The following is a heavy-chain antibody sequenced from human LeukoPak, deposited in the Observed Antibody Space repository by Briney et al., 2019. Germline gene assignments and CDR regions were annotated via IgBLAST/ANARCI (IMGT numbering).Heavy chain of an antibody. CDR1: GGSFSGYY. CDR2: INHSGST. Sequence: SETLSLTCAVYGGSFSGYYWSWIRQPPGKGLEWIGEINHSGSTNYNPSLKSRVTISVDTSKNQFSLKLSSVTAADTAVYYCARASYSGYFGYWGQGTLVTVSS. J-gene: IGHJ4*02. D-gene: IGHD1-26*01. CDR3: ARASYSGYFGY. V-gene: IGHV4-34*01.